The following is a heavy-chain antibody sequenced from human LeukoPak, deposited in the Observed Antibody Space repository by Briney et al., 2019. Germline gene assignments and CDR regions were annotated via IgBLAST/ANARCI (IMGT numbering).Heavy chain of an antibody. V-gene: IGHV3-23*01. Sequence: QSGGSLRLSCAASGFTFSSYTMSWVRQAPGKGREWVSAISGSGGSTYYADSVKGRFTISRDNSKNTLYLQMNSLRAEDTAVYYCAKGRFLEHFDIWGQGTMVTVSS. J-gene: IGHJ3*02. CDR3: AKGRFLEHFDI. CDR2: ISGSGGST. D-gene: IGHD3-3*01. CDR1: GFTFSSYT.